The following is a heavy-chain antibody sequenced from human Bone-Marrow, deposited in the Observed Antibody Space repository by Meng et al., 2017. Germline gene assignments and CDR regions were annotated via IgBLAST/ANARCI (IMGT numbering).Heavy chain of an antibody. CDR3: ARDYANKVDY. D-gene: IGHD2-2*01. CDR2: ISAYNGDT. CDR1: GYIFSSSG. V-gene: IGHV1-18*01. Sequence: QVQLVQSGAEMKKPGASVKGSCKASGYIFSSSGISWVRQAPRQGLEWMGWISAYNGDTKYAPELQGRVSMTTDTSTYTAYMELRSLRSDDTAIYYCARDYANKVDYWGQGTLVTVSS. J-gene: IGHJ4*02.